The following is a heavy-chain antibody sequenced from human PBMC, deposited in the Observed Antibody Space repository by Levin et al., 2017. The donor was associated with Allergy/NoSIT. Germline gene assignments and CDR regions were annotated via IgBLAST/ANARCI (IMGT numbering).Heavy chain of an antibody. CDR2: IIPIFGTA. CDR3: AAARNDFWSGPHNYYYGMDV. J-gene: IGHJ6*02. V-gene: IGHV1-69*13. CDR1: GGTFSSYA. Sequence: SVKVSCKASGGTFSSYAISWVRQAPGQGLEWMGGIIPIFGTANYAQKFQGRVTITADESTSTAYMELSSLRSEDTAVYYCAAARNDFWSGPHNYYYGMDVWGQGTTVTVSS. D-gene: IGHD3-3*01.